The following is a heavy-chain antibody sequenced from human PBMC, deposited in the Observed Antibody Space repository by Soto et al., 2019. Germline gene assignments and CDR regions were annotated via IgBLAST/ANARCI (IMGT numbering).Heavy chain of an antibody. CDR3: ARDYDFWSGYLKFDY. J-gene: IGHJ4*02. Sequence: LSQTLSRTCDIYGDSVSSNSAAWNWIQPSPSRGLEWLGRTYYRSKWYNDYAVSVKSRITINPDTSKNQFSLQLNSVTPEDTAVYYCARDYDFWSGYLKFDYWGQGTLVTVSS. V-gene: IGHV6-1*01. CDR1: GDSVSSNSAA. D-gene: IGHD3-3*01. CDR2: TYYRSKWYN.